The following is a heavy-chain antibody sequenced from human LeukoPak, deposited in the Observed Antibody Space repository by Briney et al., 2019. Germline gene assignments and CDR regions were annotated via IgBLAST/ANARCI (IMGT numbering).Heavy chain of an antibody. Sequence: PSGTLSLTCTVSGASISCSYWSWVRQPPGKRLEWIGFIYYNGNTNSNPSLKSRVTISADTSKNQFSLKLTSVTAADTAVYYCVRGNYDNRGYSNAFDIWGQGAMVTVSS. V-gene: IGHV4-59*01. CDR3: VRGNYDNRGYSNAFDI. J-gene: IGHJ3*02. D-gene: IGHD3-22*01. CDR2: IYYNGNT. CDR1: GASISCSY.